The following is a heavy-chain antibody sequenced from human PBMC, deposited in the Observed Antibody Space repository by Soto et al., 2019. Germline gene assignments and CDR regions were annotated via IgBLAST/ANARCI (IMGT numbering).Heavy chain of an antibody. D-gene: IGHD3-3*01. J-gene: IGHJ6*02. V-gene: IGHV1-69*13. Sequence: SVKVSCKASGGSFSSFAFSWVRQAPGQGLEWMGGIIPMFGSANYAHEFLGRVTITADDSTSTAYMEISGLTFEDTAFYYCAVSLYGVVLHYYYRIDVWGPGTSVTVSS. CDR3: AVSLYGVVLHYYYRIDV. CDR2: IIPMFGSA. CDR1: GGSFSSFA.